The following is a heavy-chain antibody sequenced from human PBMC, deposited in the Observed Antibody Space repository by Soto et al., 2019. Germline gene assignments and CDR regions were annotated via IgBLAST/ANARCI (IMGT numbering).Heavy chain of an antibody. CDR3: ARQVGYCSGGSCYSAYYYGMDV. CDR2: IYYSGST. J-gene: IGHJ6*02. CDR1: GGSISSSSYY. V-gene: IGHV4-39*01. D-gene: IGHD2-15*01. Sequence: PSETLSLTCTVSGGSISSSSYYWGWIRQPPGKGLEWIGRIYYSGSTYYNPSLKSRVTISVDTSKNQFSLKLSSVTAADTAVYYCARQVGYCSGGSCYSAYYYGMDVWGQGTTVTVSS.